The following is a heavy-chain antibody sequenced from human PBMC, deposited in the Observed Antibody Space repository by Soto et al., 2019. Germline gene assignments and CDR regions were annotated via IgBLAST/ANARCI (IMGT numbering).Heavy chain of an antibody. CDR3: ARVGYSGYDGNYYYYYGMDV. J-gene: IGHJ6*02. CDR1: GYTFTSSH. V-gene: IGHV1-18*04. D-gene: IGHD5-12*01. Sequence: ASVKVSCKASGYTFTSSHISWVRQAPGQGLEWMGWISAYNGNTNCAQKLQGRVTMTTDTSTSTAYMELRSLRSDDTAVYYCARVGYSGYDGNYYYYYGMDVWGQGTTVTVSS. CDR2: ISAYNGNT.